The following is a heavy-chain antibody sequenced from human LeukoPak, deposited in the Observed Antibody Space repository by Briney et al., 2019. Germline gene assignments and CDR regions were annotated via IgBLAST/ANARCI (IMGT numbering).Heavy chain of an antibody. CDR1: GGSFSGYY. V-gene: IGHV4-34*01. D-gene: IGHD3-9*01. CDR2: INHSGST. J-gene: IGHJ6*03. CDR3: ARHVRYFDWSYYYYYMDV. Sequence: SETLSLTCAVYGGSFSGYYWSWIRQPPGKGLEWIGEINHSGSTNYNPSLKSRVTISVDTSKNQFSLKLSSVTAADTAVYYCARHVRYFDWSYYYYYMDVWGKGTTVTISS.